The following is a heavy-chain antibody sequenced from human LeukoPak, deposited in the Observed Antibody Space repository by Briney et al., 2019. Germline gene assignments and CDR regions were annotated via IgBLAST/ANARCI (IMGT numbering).Heavy chain of an antibody. CDR3: ARGRDSSGCNFDY. V-gene: IGHV4-39*01. CDR1: GGSISSSSYY. CDR2: IYYSGST. J-gene: IGHJ4*02. D-gene: IGHD3-22*01. Sequence: SETLSLTCTVSGGSISSSSYYWGWIRQPPGRGLEWIGSIYYSGSTYYNPSLKSRVTISVDTSKNQFSLKLSSVTAADTAVYYCARGRDSSGCNFDYWGQGTLVTVSS.